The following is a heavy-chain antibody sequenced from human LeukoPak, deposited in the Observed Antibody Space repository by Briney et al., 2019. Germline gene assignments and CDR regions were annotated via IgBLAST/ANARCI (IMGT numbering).Heavy chain of an antibody. J-gene: IGHJ4*02. CDR1: GFTFSSYG. CDR3: ASSYSSGSKGPVDY. V-gene: IGHV3-33*08. Sequence: GGSLRLSCAASGFTFSSYGMHWVRQAPDKGLEWVAVIWYDGSNKYYADSVKGRFTISRDNSKNTLYLQMNSLRAEDTAVYYCASSYSSGSKGPVDYWGQGTLVTVSS. CDR2: IWYDGSNK. D-gene: IGHD3-22*01.